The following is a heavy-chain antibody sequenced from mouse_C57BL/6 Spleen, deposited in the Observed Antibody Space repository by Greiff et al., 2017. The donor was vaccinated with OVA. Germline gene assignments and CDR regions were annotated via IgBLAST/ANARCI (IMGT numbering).Heavy chain of an antibody. J-gene: IGHJ1*03. CDR1: GYTFTSYW. CDR2: IDPNSGST. CDR3: ARPMETYDGYSHWYFDV. Sequence: VQLQQPGAELVKPGASVKLSCKASGYTFTSYWMHWVKPRPGRGLEWIGRIDPNSGSTNYNEKFKSKATLTVDKSSSTAYMQLSSLTSEDSAVYYCARPMETYDGYSHWYFDVWGTGTTVTVSS. V-gene: IGHV1-62-3*01. D-gene: IGHD2-3*01.